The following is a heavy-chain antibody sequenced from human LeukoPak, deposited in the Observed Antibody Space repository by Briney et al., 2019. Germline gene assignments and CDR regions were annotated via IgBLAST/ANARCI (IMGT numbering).Heavy chain of an antibody. CDR3: ARHSGSYPYWYFDL. V-gene: IGHV4-59*08. CDR1: GGTISTYY. D-gene: IGHD1-26*01. CDR2: IYYSGST. J-gene: IGHJ2*01. Sequence: SQTLSLTCTVSGGTISTYYWGWIRQPPGKGLEWIGYIYYSGSTNYNPSLKSRATISVDTSKNQFSLKLSSVTAADTAVYYCARHSGSYPYWYFDLWGRGTLVTVSS.